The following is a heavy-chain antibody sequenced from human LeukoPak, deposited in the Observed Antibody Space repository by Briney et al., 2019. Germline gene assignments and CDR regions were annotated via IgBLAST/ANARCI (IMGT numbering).Heavy chain of an antibody. CDR2: IYSGGST. Sequence: PGGSLRLSCAASGFTVTSTYMSWVRQAPGKGLECVSLIYSGGSTYYADSVKGRFTISRDNSKNTLYLQVNRLRAEDTAVYYCARVEAVAGTEAFDIWGRGTMVTVSS. CDR1: GFTVTSTY. D-gene: IGHD6-19*01. J-gene: IGHJ3*02. CDR3: ARVEAVAGTEAFDI. V-gene: IGHV3-66*01.